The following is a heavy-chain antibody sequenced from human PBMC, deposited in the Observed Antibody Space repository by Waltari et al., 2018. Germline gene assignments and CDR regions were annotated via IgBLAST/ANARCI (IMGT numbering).Heavy chain of an antibody. CDR2: IDPGDSDT. CDR1: GYTFTGYY. V-gene: IGHV5-51*01. CDR3: ARQYCGGDCYSYYYYYMDV. D-gene: IGHD2-21*01. J-gene: IGHJ6*03. Sequence: VQLVQSGAEVKKPGASVKVSCKASGYTFTGYYMPWLRQMPGHGLEWMGIIDPGDSDTRYSPAFQGQVTISADKSISTAYLQWSSLKASDTAMYYCARQYCGGDCYSYYYYYMDVWGKGTTVTVSS.